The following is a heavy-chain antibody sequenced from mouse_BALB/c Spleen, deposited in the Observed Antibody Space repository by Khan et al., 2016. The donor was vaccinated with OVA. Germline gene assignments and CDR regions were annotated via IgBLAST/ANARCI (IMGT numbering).Heavy chain of an antibody. CDR2: IYPGDGDT. CDR3: ARKGDWGQAMDY. J-gene: IGHJ4*01. CDR1: GYAFSSYW. Sequence: QVQLQQPGAELVRPGSSVKISCKASGYAFSSYWMNWVKQRPGQGLEWIGQIYPGDGDTNYNGKFKGKATLTADKSSSTAYMQLSSLTSEDSAVYCGARKGDWGQAMDYWGQGTSVTVSS. D-gene: IGHD4-1*01. V-gene: IGHV1-80*01.